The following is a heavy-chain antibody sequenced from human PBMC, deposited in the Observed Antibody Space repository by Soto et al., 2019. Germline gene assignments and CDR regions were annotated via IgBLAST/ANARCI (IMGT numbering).Heavy chain of an antibody. D-gene: IGHD6-19*01. Sequence: EVQLVESGGGLIQPGGSLRLSCAASGFTVSSNYMTWVRQAPGKGLEWVSLIYSGASTYYADSVKGRFTISRDISKNTLSLQMNSLRAEDTAVYYCATGSLEIAVAGKGDLDYWGQGTLVTVSS. V-gene: IGHV3-53*01. CDR3: ATGSLEIAVAGKGDLDY. J-gene: IGHJ4*02. CDR1: GFTVSSNY. CDR2: IYSGAST.